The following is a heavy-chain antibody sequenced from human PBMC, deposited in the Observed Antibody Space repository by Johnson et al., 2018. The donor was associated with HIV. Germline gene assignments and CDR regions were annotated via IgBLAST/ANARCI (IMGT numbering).Heavy chain of an antibody. D-gene: IGHD4-17*01. CDR1: GFTVSSNY. CDR2: ISGSGGST. CDR3: AKDQDGDYSVIFAFDI. J-gene: IGHJ3*02. Sequence: VQLVESGGGLIQPGGSLRLSCAASGFTVSSNYISWVRQAPGKGLEWVSVISGSGGSTYYADSVKGRFTISRDNSKNTLYLQMNSLRGEDTAVYYCAKDQDGDYSVIFAFDIWGQGTMVTVSS. V-gene: IGHV3-23*04.